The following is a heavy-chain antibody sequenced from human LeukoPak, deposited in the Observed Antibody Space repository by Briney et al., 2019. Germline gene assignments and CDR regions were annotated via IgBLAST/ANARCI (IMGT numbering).Heavy chain of an antibody. J-gene: IGHJ4*02. D-gene: IGHD3-22*01. CDR2: INHSGST. V-gene: IGHV4-34*01. Sequence: PSETLSLTCAVYGGSFSGYYWSWIRQPPGKGLEWIGEINHSGSTNYNPSLKSRVTISVDTSKNQFSLKLSSVTAADTAVYYCALGGSSGYLPYDYWGQGTLVTVSS. CDR3: ALGGSSGYLPYDY. CDR1: GGSFSGYY.